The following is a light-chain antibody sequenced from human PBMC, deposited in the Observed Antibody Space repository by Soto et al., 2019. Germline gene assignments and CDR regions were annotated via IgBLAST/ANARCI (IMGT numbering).Light chain of an antibody. CDR1: SSNIGNNF. Sequence: QSVLTQPPSVSAAPGQKVTISCSGSSSNIGNNFVSWYQQLPGTAPKLLIFGNINRPSGVPDRFSGSKSGTSASLTITGLQAEDEGDYYCQSYDSTLSDRYVFGTGTKLTVL. CDR3: QSYDSTLSDRYV. V-gene: IGLV1-40*01. CDR2: GNI. J-gene: IGLJ1*01.